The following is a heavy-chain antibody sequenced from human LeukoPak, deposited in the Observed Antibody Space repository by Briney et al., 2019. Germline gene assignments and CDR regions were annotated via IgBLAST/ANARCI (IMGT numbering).Heavy chain of an antibody. D-gene: IGHD6-19*01. CDR3: ARQSGAVAGLYYFDY. J-gene: IGHJ4*02. V-gene: IGHV4-34*01. Sequence: SETLSLTCAVYGGSFSGYYWSWTRQPPGKGLEWIGEINHSGSTNYNPSLKSRVTISVDTSKNQFSLKLSSVTAADTAVYYCARQSGAVAGLYYFDYWGQGTLVTVSP. CDR2: INHSGST. CDR1: GGSFSGYY.